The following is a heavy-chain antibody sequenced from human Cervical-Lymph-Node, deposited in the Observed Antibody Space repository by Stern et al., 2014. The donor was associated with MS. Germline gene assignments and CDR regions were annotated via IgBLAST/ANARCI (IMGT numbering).Heavy chain of an antibody. Sequence: QVQLQESGPGLVKPSETLSLTCTVSGGTTNDYYWTWIRQPPGKGLEWIGYVSHSGDTNYNPSLKSRVTMSVDTSKNQFSLNLTSVTAADTAVYYCGRDPDYWGQGTLVAGSS. CDR3: GRDPDY. CDR1: GGTTNDYY. CDR2: VSHSGDT. V-gene: IGHV4-59*01. J-gene: IGHJ4*02.